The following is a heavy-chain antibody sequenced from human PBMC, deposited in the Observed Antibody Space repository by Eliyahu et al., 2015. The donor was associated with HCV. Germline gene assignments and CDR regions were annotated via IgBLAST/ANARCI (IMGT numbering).Heavy chain of an antibody. D-gene: IGHD4-17*01. CDR1: GFTFSSYG. J-gene: IGHJ4*02. CDR3: ARDGPHNGDYECYYFDY. CDR2: IWYDGSNK. Sequence: QVQLVESGGGVVQPGRSLRLSCAASGFTFSSYGMHWVRQAPGKGLEWVAVIWYDGSNKYYADSVKGRFTISRDNSKNTLYLQMNSLRAEDTAVYYCARDGPHNGDYECYYFDYWGQGTLVTVSS. V-gene: IGHV3-33*08.